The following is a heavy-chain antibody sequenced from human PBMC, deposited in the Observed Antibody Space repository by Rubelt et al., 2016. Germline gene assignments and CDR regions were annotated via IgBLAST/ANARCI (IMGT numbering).Heavy chain of an antibody. Sequence: QVQLQQWGAGLLKPSETLSLTCAVYGGSFSGYYWSWIRQPPGKGLEWIGEINHSGSTNYNPSLKSRVSMSVDTSKRQFSLKLSPVTAADTAVYYCARGKSRYYYYIDVWGNGTTVTVSS. J-gene: IGHJ6*03. V-gene: IGHV4-34*01. CDR3: ARGKSRYYYYIDV. CDR1: GGSFSGYY. CDR2: INHSGST.